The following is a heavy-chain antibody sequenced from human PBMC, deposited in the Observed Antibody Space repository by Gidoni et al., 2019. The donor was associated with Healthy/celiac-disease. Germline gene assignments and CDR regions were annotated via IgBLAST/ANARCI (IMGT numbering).Heavy chain of an antibody. V-gene: IGHV3-15*01. CDR2: IKSKTDGGTT. Sequence: EVQLVESGGGLVKPGGSLRLSCDASGFTFSNAWWRWVCQAPGKVLEWVVRIKSKTDGGTTDYAAPVKGRFTISRDDSKNTLYLQMNSLKTEDTAVYYCTTDRINSPLYYYYYMDVWGKGTTVTVSS. D-gene: IGHD1-20*01. CDR1: GFTFSNAW. J-gene: IGHJ6*03. CDR3: TTDRINSPLYYYYYMDV.